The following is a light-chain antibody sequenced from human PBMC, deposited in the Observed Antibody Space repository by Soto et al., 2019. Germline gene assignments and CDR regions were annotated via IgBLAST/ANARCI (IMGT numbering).Light chain of an antibody. V-gene: IGKV1-39*01. CDR2: AAS. CDR3: QQSYSTPQT. J-gene: IGKJ1*01. CDR1: QSISSY. Sequence: DLQMTQSPSSLSASVGDRVTITCRASQSISSYLNWYQQKPGKVPKLLIYAASSLQSGVPSRFSGSGSGTDFTLTISSLQPEDFATYYCQQSYSTPQTFGQGTKVEIK.